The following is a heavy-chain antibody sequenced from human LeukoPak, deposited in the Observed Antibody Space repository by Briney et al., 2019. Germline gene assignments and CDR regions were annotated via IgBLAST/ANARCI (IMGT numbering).Heavy chain of an antibody. CDR1: GYTFTNYF. V-gene: IGHV1-46*01. CDR3: ARGGSSSSPFFDY. CDR2: INPSGGST. J-gene: IGHJ4*02. D-gene: IGHD6-13*01. Sequence: ASVKVSCRASGYTFTNYFMHWVRQAPGQGRVWMGIINPSGGSTSYAQKFQGRVTTTRDTSTSTVYMELSSLRSEDTAVYYCARGGSSSSPFFDYWGQGTLVTVSS.